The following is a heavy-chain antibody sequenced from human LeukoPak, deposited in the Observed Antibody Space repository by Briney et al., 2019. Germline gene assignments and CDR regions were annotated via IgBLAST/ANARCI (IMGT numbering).Heavy chain of an antibody. CDR1: GYRFINYW. V-gene: IGHV5-51*01. CDR3: ASVQDYMGTMSFGRGAFDI. Sequence: GESLKISCKGSGYRFINYWIGWVRQMPGKGLEWMGVIYPGDSDTRYSPSFRGQVTISADKSLNTAYLQWRSLKASDTAMYYCASVQDYMGTMSFGRGAFDIWGQGTLVTVSS. D-gene: IGHD5-18*01. CDR2: IYPGDSDT. J-gene: IGHJ3*02.